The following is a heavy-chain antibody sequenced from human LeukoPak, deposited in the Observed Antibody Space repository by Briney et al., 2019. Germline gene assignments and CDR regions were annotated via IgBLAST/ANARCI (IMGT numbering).Heavy chain of an antibody. CDR3: ARDKRGANWFDP. CDR2: ISGSSTYI. J-gene: IGHJ5*02. CDR1: GFTFSTYT. Sequence: SGGSLRLSCSASGFTFSTYTMNWVRQAPGKALEWVSSISGSSTYIYYADSVKGRCTISRDNAKNSLYLQMNSLRAEDTAVYYCARDKRGANWFDPWGQGTLVTVSS. V-gene: IGHV3-21*01. D-gene: IGHD1-26*01.